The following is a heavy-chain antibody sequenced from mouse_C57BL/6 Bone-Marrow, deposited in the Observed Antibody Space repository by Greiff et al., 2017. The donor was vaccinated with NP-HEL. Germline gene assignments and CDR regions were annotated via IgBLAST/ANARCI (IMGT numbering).Heavy chain of an antibody. D-gene: IGHD3-3*01. CDR1: GYAFSSSW. CDR3: AGGWGKTGKGGCAY. Sequence: QVQLKESGPELVKPGASVKISCKASGYAFSSSWMNWVKQRPGKGLEWIGRIYPGDGDTNYNGKFKGKATLTADKSSSTAYMQLSSLTSEDSAVYFWAGGWGKTGKGGCAYWGQGTLVTVSA. J-gene: IGHJ3*01. V-gene: IGHV1-82*01. CDR2: IYPGDGDT.